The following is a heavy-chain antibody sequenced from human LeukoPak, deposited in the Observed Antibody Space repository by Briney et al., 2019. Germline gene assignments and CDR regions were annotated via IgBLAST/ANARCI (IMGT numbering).Heavy chain of an antibody. CDR2: ISSSSSYV. CDR1: GFTFSSYS. CDR3: AREYYDILTGSQVDY. V-gene: IGHV3-21*01. D-gene: IGHD3-9*01. Sequence: GGSLRLSCAASGFTFSSYSMNWVRQAPGKGLEWVSSISSSSSYVYYADSVKGRYTISRDNAKNSLYLQMNSLRAEDTAVYYCAREYYDILTGSQVDYWGQGTLVTVSS. J-gene: IGHJ4*02.